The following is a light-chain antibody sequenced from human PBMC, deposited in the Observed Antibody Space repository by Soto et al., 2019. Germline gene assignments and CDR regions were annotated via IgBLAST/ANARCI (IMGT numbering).Light chain of an antibody. CDR1: SSNIGAGYD. V-gene: IGLV1-40*01. Sequence: QPPSVSGAPGQRVTISCTGTSSNIGAGYDVHWYQQVPGTSPKLLIFVNSNRPSGVPDRFSGSKSGTSASLAITGLQAEDEADYYCQSYDNSLSVHVVFGGGTKLTVL. CDR2: VNS. CDR3: QSYDNSLSVHVV. J-gene: IGLJ2*01.